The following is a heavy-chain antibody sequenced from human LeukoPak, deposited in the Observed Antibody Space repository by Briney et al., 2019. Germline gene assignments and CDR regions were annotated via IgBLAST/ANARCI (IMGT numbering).Heavy chain of an antibody. V-gene: IGHV3-15*01. CDR3: TTEYYYDSSGYSPAEYFQH. J-gene: IGHJ1*01. CDR1: GFTFSNAW. CDR2: IKSKTDGGIT. Sequence: PGGSLRLSCAASGFTFSNAWMSWVRQAPGKGLEWVGRIKSKTDGGITDYAAPVKGRFTISRDDSKNTLYLQMNSLKTEDTAVYYCTTEYYYDSSGYSPAEYFQHWGQGTLVTVSS. D-gene: IGHD3-22*01.